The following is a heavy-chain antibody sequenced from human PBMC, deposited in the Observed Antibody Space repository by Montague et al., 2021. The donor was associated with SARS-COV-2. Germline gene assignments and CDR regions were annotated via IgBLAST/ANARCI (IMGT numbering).Heavy chain of an antibody. CDR2: IYYSGST. Sequence: TLSLTCTVSGGSISSGGYYWSWIRQHPGKGLEWIGYIYYSGSTYYNPSLKSRVTISVDTSKNQFSLKLSSVTAADTAVYYCARRVDWLSHYYYYGMDVWGQGTTVTVSS. CDR3: ARRVDWLSHYYYYGMDV. J-gene: IGHJ6*02. V-gene: IGHV4-31*03. D-gene: IGHD3-9*01. CDR1: GGSISSGGYY.